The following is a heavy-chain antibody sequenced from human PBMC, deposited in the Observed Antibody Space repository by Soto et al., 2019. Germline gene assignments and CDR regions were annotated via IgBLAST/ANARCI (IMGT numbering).Heavy chain of an antibody. CDR3: AIDHEYSSIWLSSHNWFDP. Sequence: EVQLLESGGGLVQPGGSLRLSCAASGFTFSSYAMSWVRQAPGKGLEWVSAISGSGGSTYYADSLKGRFTISRDNAKIALYLKLNSLRAEDTAVYYCAIDHEYSSIWLSSHNWFDPRGQGTLVSVSS. V-gene: IGHV3-23*01. J-gene: IGHJ5*02. CDR2: ISGSGGST. CDR1: GFTFSSYA. D-gene: IGHD6-13*01.